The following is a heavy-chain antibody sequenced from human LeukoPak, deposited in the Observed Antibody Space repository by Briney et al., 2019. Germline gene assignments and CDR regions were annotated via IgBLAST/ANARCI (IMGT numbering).Heavy chain of an antibody. V-gene: IGHV1-2*02. CDR1: GYTFTGYY. CDR2: INPHSGGT. D-gene: IGHD4-23*01. J-gene: IGHJ2*01. CDR3: ARVDPLLTPSRYFDL. Sequence: ASVKVSCKASGYTFTGYYMRWVRQAPGQGLEWMGWINPHSGGTNYAQKFQGRVTMTRDTSISTAYMELSRLRSDDTAVYYCARVDPLLTPSRYFDLWGRGTLVTVSS.